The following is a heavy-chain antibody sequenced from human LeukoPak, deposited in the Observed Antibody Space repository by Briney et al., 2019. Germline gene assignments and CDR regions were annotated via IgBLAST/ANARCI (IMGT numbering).Heavy chain of an antibody. Sequence: GGSLRLSCAASGFTFSSYWMSWARQAPGKGLEWVANINQDGRGEYYVDSVKGRFTISRDNAKNSLFLQMNSLRAEDTAIYYCARAGPYQLPPRPVDYWGQGTLVTVSS. CDR1: GFTFSSYW. CDR2: INQDGRGE. V-gene: IGHV3-7*01. CDR3: ARAGPYQLPPRPVDY. D-gene: IGHD2-2*01. J-gene: IGHJ4*02.